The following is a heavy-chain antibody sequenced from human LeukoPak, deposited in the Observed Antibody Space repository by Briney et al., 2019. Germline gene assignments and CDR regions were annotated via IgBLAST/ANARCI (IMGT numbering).Heavy chain of an antibody. CDR3: ARNPWYYDSSGPNGWFDP. J-gene: IGHJ5*02. CDR1: GVSISSYY. Sequence: SETLSLTCSVSGVSISSYYWSWIRQPPGKGLEWIGYIHYSGSTNYNPSLKSRVTISVDTSKNQFSLKLSSVTAADTAVYYCARNPWYYDSSGPNGWFDPWGQGTLVTVSS. V-gene: IGHV4-59*01. CDR2: IHYSGST. D-gene: IGHD3-22*01.